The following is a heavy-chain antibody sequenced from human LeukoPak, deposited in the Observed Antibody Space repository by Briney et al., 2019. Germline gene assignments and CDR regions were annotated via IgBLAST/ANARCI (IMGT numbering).Heavy chain of an antibody. Sequence: SETLSLTCTISGGSIGGDHWSWIRQAPGEGLEWIGYISYTGSTSYNPSLRSRVTISLNTPENQFSLRLTSVTAADTTVYYCARAVTGTSLVDFWGQGTLVAVSS. D-gene: IGHD6-19*01. J-gene: IGHJ4*02. CDR3: ARAVTGTSLVDF. V-gene: IGHV4-59*08. CDR1: GGSIGGDH. CDR2: ISYTGST.